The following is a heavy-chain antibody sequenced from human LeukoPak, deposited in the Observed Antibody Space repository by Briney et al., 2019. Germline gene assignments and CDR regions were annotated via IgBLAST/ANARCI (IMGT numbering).Heavy chain of an antibody. V-gene: IGHV3-33*01. CDR3: ARAVGPFDY. J-gene: IGHJ4*02. CDR1: GFTFSTYG. D-gene: IGHD2-15*01. Sequence: PGGSLRLSCVASGFTFSTYGMHWVRQPPGKGLEWVAVIWNDGSNKYYADSVKGRSTTSRDNSKNTLYLQMNSLKTEDMAVYYCARAVGPFDYWGQGTLVTVSS. CDR2: IWNDGSNK.